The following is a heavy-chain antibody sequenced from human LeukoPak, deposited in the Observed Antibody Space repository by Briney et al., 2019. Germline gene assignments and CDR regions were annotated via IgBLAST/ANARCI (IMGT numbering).Heavy chain of an antibody. CDR2: ISGSGGTT. J-gene: IGHJ4*02. CDR3: AKDFMPYYDILTGLFDY. D-gene: IGHD3-9*01. Sequence: GGSLRLSCAASGFTFSSYAMSWVRQAPGKGLEWVSAISGSGGTTHYADSVKGRFTISRDNSKNTLYLQMNSLRAEDTAVYYCAKDFMPYYDILTGLFDYWGQGILVTVSS. V-gene: IGHV3-23*01. CDR1: GFTFSSYA.